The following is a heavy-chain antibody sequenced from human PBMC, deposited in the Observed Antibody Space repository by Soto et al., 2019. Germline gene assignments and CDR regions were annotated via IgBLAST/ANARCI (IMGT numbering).Heavy chain of an antibody. Sequence: QVQLVQSGAEVKKPGSSVKVSCKASGGTFSSYAISWVRQAPGQGLEWMGGIIPIFGTANYAQKFQGRVXIXAXXSTSTAYMELSSLRSEDTAVYYCAREPEDVTPTGIWGQGTMVTVSS. J-gene: IGHJ3*02. D-gene: IGHD4-4*01. V-gene: IGHV1-69*12. CDR3: AREPEDVTPTGI. CDR1: GGTFSSYA. CDR2: IIPIFGTA.